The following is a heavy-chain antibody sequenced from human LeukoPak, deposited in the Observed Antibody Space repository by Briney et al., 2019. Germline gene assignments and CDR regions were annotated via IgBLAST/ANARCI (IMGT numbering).Heavy chain of an antibody. Sequence: ASVKVSCKASGGTFSSYTISWVRQAPGQGLEWMGRIIPILGIANYAQKFQGRVTITADKSTSTAYMELSSLRSEETAVYYCARAAVEDWFDPWGQGTLVTVSS. V-gene: IGHV1-69*02. J-gene: IGHJ5*02. D-gene: IGHD6-25*01. CDR3: ARAAVEDWFDP. CDR1: GGTFSSYT. CDR2: IIPILGIA.